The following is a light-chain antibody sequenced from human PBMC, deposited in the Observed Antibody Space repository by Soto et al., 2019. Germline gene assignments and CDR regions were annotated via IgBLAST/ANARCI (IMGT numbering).Light chain of an antibody. Sequence: QSVLTQPASVSGSPGQSITISCTGTSSDVGAYNYVSWYQQHPGKAPKLMIYEVSNRPSGVSNRFSGSKSGRTASLTISGLQAEDEGDYYCSSYTSSSTLGVFGTGTKVTVL. CDR1: SSDVGAYNY. CDR3: SSYTSSSTLGV. CDR2: EVS. V-gene: IGLV2-14*01. J-gene: IGLJ1*01.